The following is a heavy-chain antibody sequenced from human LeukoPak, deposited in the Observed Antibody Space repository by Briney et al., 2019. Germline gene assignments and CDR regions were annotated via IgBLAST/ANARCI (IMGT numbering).Heavy chain of an antibody. D-gene: IGHD6-13*01. J-gene: IGHJ4*02. Sequence: ASVKVSCKASGYTFTSYDINWVRQATGQGLEWMGWMNPNSGNTGYAQKFQGRVTITRNTSISTAYMELSSLRSEDTAVYYCATVGSSFRWSDYWGQGTLVTVSS. V-gene: IGHV1-8*03. CDR3: ATVGSSFRWSDY. CDR1: GYTFTSYD. CDR2: MNPNSGNT.